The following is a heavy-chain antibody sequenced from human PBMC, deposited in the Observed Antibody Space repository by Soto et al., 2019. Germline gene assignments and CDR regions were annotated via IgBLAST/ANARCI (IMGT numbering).Heavy chain of an antibody. J-gene: IGHJ6*02. CDR1: GGSISSSSYY. V-gene: IGHV4-39*07. Sequence: SETLSLTCTVSGGSISSSSYYWGWIRQPPGKGLEWIGSIYYSGSTYYNPSFKSRVTISVDTSKNQFSLKLSSVTAADTAVYYCARGGRSSGWYYYYGMDVWGQGTTVTVSS. CDR3: ARGGRSSGWYYYYGMDV. CDR2: IYYSGST. D-gene: IGHD6-19*01.